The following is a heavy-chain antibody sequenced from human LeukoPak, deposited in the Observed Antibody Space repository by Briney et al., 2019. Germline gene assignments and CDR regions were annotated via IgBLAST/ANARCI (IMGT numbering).Heavy chain of an antibody. CDR3: ARGPDYDFWSGPWSYYMDV. V-gene: IGHV3-48*01. CDR1: GFTFSSYS. D-gene: IGHD3-3*01. J-gene: IGHJ6*03. CDR2: ISSSSSTI. Sequence: PGGSLRLSCAASGFTFSSYSMNWVRQAPGKGLEWVSYISSSSSTIYYADSVKGRFTISRDNAKNSLYLQMNSLRAEDTAVYYCARGPDYDFWSGPWSYYMDVWGKGTTVTVSS.